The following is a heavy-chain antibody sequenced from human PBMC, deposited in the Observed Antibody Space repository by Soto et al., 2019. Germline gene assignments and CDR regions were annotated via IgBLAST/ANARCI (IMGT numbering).Heavy chain of an antibody. CDR1: GDSMNNYY. J-gene: IGHJ5*02. D-gene: IGHD3-10*01. CDR2: IYYSGST. V-gene: IGHV4-59*01. CDR3: ARAGGYYPWSTFRDNYFGP. Sequence: QVQLEESGPGLVKPSETLFLTCNVSGDSMNNYYWSWIRQPPGKGLEWIGYIYYSGSTNYNPSLEGRVTRSVDTSKNQLALTLTSVTAADTAVYYCARAGGYYPWSTFRDNYFGPWGQGTLVTVSS.